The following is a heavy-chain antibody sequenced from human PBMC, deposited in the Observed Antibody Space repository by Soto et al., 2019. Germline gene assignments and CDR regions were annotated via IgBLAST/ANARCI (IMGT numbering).Heavy chain of an antibody. CDR3: AKALQLWLWLIAY. V-gene: IGHV3-30*18. Sequence: PGGSLRLSCAASGFTFSSYGMHWVRQAPGKGLEWVAVISYDGSNKYYADSVKGRFTISRDNSKNTLYLQMNSLRAEDTAVYYCAKALQLWLWLIAYWGQGTLVTVSS. CDR1: GFTFSSYG. CDR2: ISYDGSNK. J-gene: IGHJ4*02. D-gene: IGHD5-18*01.